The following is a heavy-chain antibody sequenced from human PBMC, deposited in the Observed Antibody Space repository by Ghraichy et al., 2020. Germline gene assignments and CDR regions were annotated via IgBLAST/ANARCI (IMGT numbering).Heavy chain of an antibody. CDR3: ARGSYPLNY. V-gene: IGHV3-7*03. CDR1: GFTFGSYW. CDR2: IKEDRSEN. J-gene: IGHJ4*02. D-gene: IGHD1-26*01. Sequence: GESLNISCAASGFTFGSYWMGWVRQAPGKGLEWVANIKEDRSENHYVDSVKGRFTISRDNAENSLYLQMNSLRVEDTAVYYCARGSYPLNYWGQGTVVRLL.